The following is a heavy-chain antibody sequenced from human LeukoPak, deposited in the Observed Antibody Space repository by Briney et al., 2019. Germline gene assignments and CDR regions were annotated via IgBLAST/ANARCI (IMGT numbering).Heavy chain of an antibody. CDR2: INEDGSEK. D-gene: IGHD6-13*01. CDR3: YSSSLYWRAPFDH. J-gene: IGHJ4*02. Sequence: PGGSLRLSCAASGLSFSSYWMSWVRQAPGKGLEWVANINEDGSEKYYVDSVKGRFTISRDNAKNSLYLQMNSLRAEDTAVYYCYSSSLYWRAPFDHWGQGTLVTVSS. CDR1: GLSFSSYW. V-gene: IGHV3-7*01.